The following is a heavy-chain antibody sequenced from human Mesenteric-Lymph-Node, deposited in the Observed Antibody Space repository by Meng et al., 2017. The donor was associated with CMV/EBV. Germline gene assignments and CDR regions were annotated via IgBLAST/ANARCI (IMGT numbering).Heavy chain of an antibody. CDR3: AREYSSSSPLDF. CDR2: INIYNGNT. V-gene: IGHV1-18*01. CDR1: GYTFPSYA. J-gene: IGHJ4*02. Sequence: ASVKVSCKASGYTFPSYAVNWVRQAPGQGLEWMGWINIYNGNTHYAEKFQGRVTLTRDTSTSTAYMELGSLRSDDTAVYYCAREYSSSSPLDFWGQGTLVTVSS. D-gene: IGHD6-6*01.